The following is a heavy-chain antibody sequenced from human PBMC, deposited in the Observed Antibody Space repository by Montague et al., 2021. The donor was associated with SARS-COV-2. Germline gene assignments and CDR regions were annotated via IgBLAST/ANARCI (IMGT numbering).Heavy chain of an antibody. J-gene: IGHJ3*02. D-gene: IGHD3-10*01. CDR2: IYTTGRT. CDR1: GGSISSGSYY. Sequence: TLSLTCTVSGGSISSGSYYWSWIRQPAGKGLEWIGRIYTTGRTNYNPSLKSRVTISVDTSKNQFSLKLSSETAADTAAYYCASERAYDYGSGTYPGGFDIWGQGTMVTVSS. V-gene: IGHV4-61*02. CDR3: ASERAYDYGSGTYPGGFDI.